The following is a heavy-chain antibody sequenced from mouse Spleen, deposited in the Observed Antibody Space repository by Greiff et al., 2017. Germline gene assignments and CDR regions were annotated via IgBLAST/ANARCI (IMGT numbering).Heavy chain of an antibody. CDR1: GFNIKDDY. Sequence: EVQLQQSGAELVRPGASVKLSCTASGFNIKDDYMHWVKQRPEQGLEWIGRIDPEDGETKYAPKFQGKATITADTSSNTAYLQLSSLTSEDTAVYYCAREEYYFDYWGQGTTLTVSS. J-gene: IGHJ2*01. V-gene: IGHV14-2*01. CDR2: IDPEDGET. CDR3: AREEYYFDY.